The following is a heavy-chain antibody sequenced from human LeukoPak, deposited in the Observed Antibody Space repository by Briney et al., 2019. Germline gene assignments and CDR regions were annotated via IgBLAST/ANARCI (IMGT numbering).Heavy chain of an antibody. Sequence: GGSLRLSCAASGFTFDDYAMHWDRQAPGKGLEWVSLISWDGGSTYYADSVKGRFTISRDNSKNSLYLQMNSLRAEDTALYYCAKTLSRITMAPIDYWGQGTLVTVSS. CDR3: AKTLSRITMAPIDY. CDR1: GFTFDDYA. D-gene: IGHD3-10*01. V-gene: IGHV3-43D*03. J-gene: IGHJ4*02. CDR2: ISWDGGST.